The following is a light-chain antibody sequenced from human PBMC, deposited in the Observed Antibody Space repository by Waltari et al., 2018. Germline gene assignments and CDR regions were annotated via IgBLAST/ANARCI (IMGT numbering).Light chain of an antibody. CDR1: SSDAGCYNL. CDR3: CSYAGSSTFVV. Sequence: QSALTQPASVSGSPGQSIPISCTGTSSDAGCYNLVSWYQQHPGNAPKLMIYEGSKRPSGVSNRFSGSKSGNTASLTISVLQAEDEADYYCCSYAGSSTFVVFGGGTKLTVL. V-gene: IGLV2-23*03. J-gene: IGLJ2*01. CDR2: EGS.